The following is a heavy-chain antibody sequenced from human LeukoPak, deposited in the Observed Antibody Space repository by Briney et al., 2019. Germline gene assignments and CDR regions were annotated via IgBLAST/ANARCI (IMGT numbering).Heavy chain of an antibody. V-gene: IGHV4-34*01. CDR2: VNYGEST. CDR1: GGSFSGYH. CDR3: AKGGMGLSVDD. Sequence: SETLSLTCAVFGGSFSGYHWSWIRQPPGKGLEWIGGVNYGESTNYNPSLKSRVTISVDTSKNQFSLRLSSVTAADTALYYCAKGGMGLSVDDWGRGTLVTVSS. J-gene: IGHJ4*02. D-gene: IGHD5-24*01.